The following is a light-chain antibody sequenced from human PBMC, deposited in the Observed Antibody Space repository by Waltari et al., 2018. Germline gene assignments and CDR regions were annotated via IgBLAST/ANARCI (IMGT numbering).Light chain of an antibody. CDR2: RND. V-gene: IGLV1-47*01. J-gene: IGLJ3*02. CDR1: KSNIGSNS. Sequence: QSVLTQPPSSPGNPGQRVTIPCSGIKSNIGSNSVHWYQQFPGTAPKLLNYRNDQRPSGVPDRFSGSRSGTSASLAISGLRSGDEADYYCAVWDDSLTGSWVFGGGTKVTVL. CDR3: AVWDDSLTGSWV.